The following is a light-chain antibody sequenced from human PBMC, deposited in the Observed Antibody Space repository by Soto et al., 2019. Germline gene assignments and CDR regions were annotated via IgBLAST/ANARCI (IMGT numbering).Light chain of an antibody. Sequence: DIQMTQSPSTLSASVGDRVTITCRASQSISSWLAWYQQKPGKAPKLLIYDASSLESGVPSRFSGSGSGTEFTLTISSLKPDDFATYYCQQYKSYFWTFGQGTKVDIK. J-gene: IGKJ1*01. V-gene: IGKV1-5*01. CDR1: QSISSW. CDR2: DAS. CDR3: QQYKSYFWT.